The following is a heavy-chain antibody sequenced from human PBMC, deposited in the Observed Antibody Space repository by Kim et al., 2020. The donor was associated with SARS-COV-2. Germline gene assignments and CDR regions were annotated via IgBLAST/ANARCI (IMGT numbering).Heavy chain of an antibody. D-gene: IGHD6-13*01. V-gene: IGHV3-53*01. CDR1: GFTVSSNY. CDR3: ARGYRTAADTTFDY. CDR2: IYSGGST. J-gene: IGHJ4*02. Sequence: GGSLRLSCAASGFTVSSNYMSWVRQAPGKGLEWVSIIYSGGSTYYTDSVKGRFTISRDSSKNTLYLQMNSLRAEDTAVYYCARGYRTAADTTFDYWGQGT.